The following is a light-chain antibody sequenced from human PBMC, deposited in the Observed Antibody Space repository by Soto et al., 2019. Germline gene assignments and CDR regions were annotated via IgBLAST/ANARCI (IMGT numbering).Light chain of an antibody. Sequence: QSVLTQPPSASGSPGQSVTISCTGTSSDVGGYNYVSWYQQHPRKVPKLMVYEVNKRPSGVPDSFSGSKSGNTASLTVSGLQAEDEADYYCTSYAGGNNVFGTGTKVTVL. CDR3: TSYAGGNNV. V-gene: IGLV2-8*01. J-gene: IGLJ1*01. CDR1: SSDVGGYNY. CDR2: EVN.